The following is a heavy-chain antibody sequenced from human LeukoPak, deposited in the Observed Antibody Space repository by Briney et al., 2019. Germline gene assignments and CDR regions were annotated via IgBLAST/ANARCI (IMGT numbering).Heavy chain of an antibody. CDR1: GYTFTGYY. V-gene: IGHV1-2*04. CDR3: ARQQGLQNLNFDY. J-gene: IGHJ4*02. D-gene: IGHD4-11*01. CDR2: INPNSGGT. Sequence: GASVKVSCKASGYTFTGYYMHWVRQAPGQGLEWMGWINPNSGGTNYAQKFQGWVTMTRDTSTSTVYMELSSLRSEDTAVYYCARQQGLQNLNFDYWGQGTLVTVSS.